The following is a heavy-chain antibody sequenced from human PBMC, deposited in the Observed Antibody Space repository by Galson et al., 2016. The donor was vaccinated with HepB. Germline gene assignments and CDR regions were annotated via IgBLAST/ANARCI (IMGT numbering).Heavy chain of an antibody. J-gene: IGHJ4*02. Sequence: SLRLSCAASGFNVSTNHVTWVRQAPGKGLEWVSLVDDGGTTFYADSVKGRFTMSRDTSTNTPSLQMNNLRAIDTAVYFCVRGLFEKWGQGTLVTVSS. CDR1: GFNVSTNH. CDR2: VDDGGTT. V-gene: IGHV3-53*01. CDR3: VRGLFEK.